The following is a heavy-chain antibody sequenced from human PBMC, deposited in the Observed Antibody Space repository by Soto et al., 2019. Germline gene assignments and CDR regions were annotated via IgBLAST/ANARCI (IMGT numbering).Heavy chain of an antibody. J-gene: IGHJ5*02. CDR2: ISAYNGNT. CDR1: GYTFTSYG. D-gene: IGHD3-10*01. CDR3: ARAYYGSGSYYSPGWFDP. V-gene: IGHV1-18*01. Sequence: VASVKVSCKASGYTFTSYGISWVRQAPGQGLEWMGWISAYNGNTNYAQKLQGRVTMTTDTSTSTAYMELRSLRSDDTAVYYCARAYYGSGSYYSPGWFDPWGQGTLVTVSS.